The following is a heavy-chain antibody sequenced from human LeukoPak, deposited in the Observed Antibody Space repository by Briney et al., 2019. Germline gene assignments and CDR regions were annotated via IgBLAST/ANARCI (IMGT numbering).Heavy chain of an antibody. D-gene: IGHD1-26*01. Sequence: PGGSLRLSCAASGFTFISYSIHWVRQAPGKGLEWVAFIRYDGSNKYYADSVKGRFTISGDNARNSLYLQMNSLRAEDTAVYYCARDPYSGGYGNDYYYYMDVWGKGTTVTISS. CDR3: ARDPYSGGYGNDYYYYMDV. CDR2: IRYDGSNK. J-gene: IGHJ6*03. V-gene: IGHV3-30*02. CDR1: GFTFISYS.